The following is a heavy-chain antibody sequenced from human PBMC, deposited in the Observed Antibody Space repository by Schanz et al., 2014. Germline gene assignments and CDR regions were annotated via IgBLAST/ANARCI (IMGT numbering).Heavy chain of an antibody. V-gene: IGHV1-8*01. D-gene: IGHD2-2*01. J-gene: IGHJ4*02. CDR1: GYSFTTYD. CDR2: MNPTTGNR. Sequence: QVQLVQSGAEVKKPGASVKVSCKASGYSFTTYDVNWVRQATGQGLEWMGWMNPTTGNRGYAQNFQGRVTMTRDTSLKTAYMEMTDLKFEDAGLYYCARGGFFDSTSFDSWGQGTLVTVSS. CDR3: ARGGFFDSTSFDS.